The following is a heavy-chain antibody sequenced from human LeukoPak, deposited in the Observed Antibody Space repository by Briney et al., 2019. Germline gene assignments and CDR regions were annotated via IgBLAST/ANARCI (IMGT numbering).Heavy chain of an antibody. CDR3: ARGMGSGSYSAAYYFDY. CDR2: IYYSGNT. D-gene: IGHD3-22*01. Sequence: PSETLSLTCTVSGGSISGYWSWIRQPPGKGLEWIGYIYYSGNTKYNPSLKSRVTISIDTSRNQFSLKLNSVTAADTAVYYCARGMGSGSYSAAYYFDYWGQGTLVSVSS. J-gene: IGHJ4*02. V-gene: IGHV4-59*01. CDR1: GGSISGY.